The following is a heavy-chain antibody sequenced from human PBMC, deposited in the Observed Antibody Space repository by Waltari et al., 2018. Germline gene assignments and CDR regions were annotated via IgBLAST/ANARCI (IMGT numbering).Heavy chain of an antibody. J-gene: IGHJ4*02. CDR1: GGSISIYY. CDR2: IYNSGTT. CDR3: ARDRELGY. D-gene: IGHD1-7*01. V-gene: IGHV4-4*09. Sequence: QVQLQESGPGLVKPSETLSLTCTVSGGSISIYYWNWIRQSPGKGLEWFGYIYNSGTTDYTPSLRSRVTISVDTSKNQFSLKLRSVTAADTAIYYCARDRELGYWGQGILVTVSS.